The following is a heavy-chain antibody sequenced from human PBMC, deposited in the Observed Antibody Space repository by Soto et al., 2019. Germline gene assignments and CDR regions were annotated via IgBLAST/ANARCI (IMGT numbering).Heavy chain of an antibody. CDR1: GFTFSSYS. D-gene: IGHD6-13*01. CDR2: ISSSSTI. Sequence: PGGSLRLSCAASGFTFSSYSMNWVRQAPGKGLEWVSYISSSSTIYYADSVKGRFTISRDNAKNTLYLQMNSLRAEDTAVYYCAKDILIAAAAPGWFDPWGQGTLVTVSS. CDR3: AKDILIAAAAPGWFDP. J-gene: IGHJ5*02. V-gene: IGHV3-48*01.